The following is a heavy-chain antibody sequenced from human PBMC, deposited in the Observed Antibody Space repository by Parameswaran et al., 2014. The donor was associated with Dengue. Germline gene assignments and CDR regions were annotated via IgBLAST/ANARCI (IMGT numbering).Heavy chain of an antibody. V-gene: IGHV1-58*01. CDR3: AADPTAFGAVIADFYYYFMDV. Sequence: LVRQAPGQRLEWIGWIVVGSGNTKYEQKFQERVSITRDMSTGTAYMELDSLRSDDTAVYYCAADPTAFGAVIADFYYYFMDVWGKGTTVTVSS. D-gene: IGHD3-3*01. CDR2: IVVGSGNT. J-gene: IGHJ6*03.